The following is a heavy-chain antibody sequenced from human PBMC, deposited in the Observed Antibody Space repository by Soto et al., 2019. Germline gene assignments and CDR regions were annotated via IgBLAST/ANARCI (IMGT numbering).Heavy chain of an antibody. CDR2: IKSKTDGGTT. CDR1: GFTFSNAW. CDR3: TTEIPYCTNGVCYQYY. V-gene: IGHV3-15*07. Sequence: GGSLRLSCAASGFTFSNAWMNWVRQAPGKGLEWVGRIKSKTDGGTTDYAAPVKGRFTISRDDSKNTLYLQMNSLKTEDTAVYYCTTEIPYCTNGVCYQYYWGQGTLVTVSS. D-gene: IGHD2-8*01. J-gene: IGHJ4*02.